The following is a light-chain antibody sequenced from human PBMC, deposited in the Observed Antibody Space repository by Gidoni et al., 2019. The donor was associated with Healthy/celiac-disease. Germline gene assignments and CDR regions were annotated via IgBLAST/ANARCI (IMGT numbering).Light chain of an antibody. CDR3: QQRSNWPLT. Sequence: IVLTQSPATLSLSPGESATLSCRASQSVSSYLAWYQQKPGQAPRLLIHDASNRATGIPARFSGSGSGTDFTLTISSLEPEDFAVYYCQQRSNWPLTFGGGTKVEIK. CDR2: DAS. CDR1: QSVSSY. V-gene: IGKV3-11*01. J-gene: IGKJ4*01.